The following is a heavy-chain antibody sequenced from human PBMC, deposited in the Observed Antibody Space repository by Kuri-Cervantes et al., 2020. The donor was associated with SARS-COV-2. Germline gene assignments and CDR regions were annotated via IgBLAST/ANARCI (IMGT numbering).Heavy chain of an antibody. J-gene: IGHJ4*02. V-gene: IGHV4-59*01. CDR3: ARVREMATIALWYFDY. CDR2: IYYSGST. D-gene: IGHD5-24*01. Sequence: ESLKISCTVSGGSISSYYWSWIRQPPGKGLEWIGYIYYSGSTNYNPSLKSRVTISVDTSKNQFSLKLSSVTAAEKAVYYCARVREMATIALWYFDYWGQGTLVTVSS. CDR1: GGSISSYY.